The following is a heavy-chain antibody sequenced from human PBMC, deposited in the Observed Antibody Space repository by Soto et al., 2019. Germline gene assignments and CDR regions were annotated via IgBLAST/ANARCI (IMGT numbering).Heavy chain of an antibody. CDR3: ARDPPGGTGH. V-gene: IGHV3-23*01. J-gene: IGHJ4*02. CDR2: ISGSGGST. CDR1: GFTFSSYA. D-gene: IGHD1-7*01. Sequence: GGSLRLSCAASGFTFSSYAMSWVRQAPGKGLEWVSAISGSGGSTYYADSVKGRFTISRDNAKSTLYLQMNSLRAEDTAVYYCARDPPGGTGHWGQGTLVTVSS.